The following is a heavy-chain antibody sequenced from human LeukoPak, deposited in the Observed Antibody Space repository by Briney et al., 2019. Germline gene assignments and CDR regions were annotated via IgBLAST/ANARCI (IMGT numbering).Heavy chain of an antibody. J-gene: IGHJ3*01. D-gene: IGHD3-10*01. CDR1: GVTFNGSG. V-gene: IGHV3-30*02. CDR3: ARDKVRGIVWGAADDALDV. Sequence: GGSLRFSCEASGVTFNGSGIHWVRQAPGKGLEWVAFIHYDGGFDYYLDSVKGRFTVSRDSSKNIVYLQMDDLRAEDTAVYYCARDKVRGIVWGAADDALDVWGQGTMVTVSS. CDR2: IHYDGGFD.